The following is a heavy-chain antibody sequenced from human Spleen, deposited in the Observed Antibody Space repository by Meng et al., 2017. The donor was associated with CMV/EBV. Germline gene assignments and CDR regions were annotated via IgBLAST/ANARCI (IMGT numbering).Heavy chain of an antibody. D-gene: IGHD3-22*01. CDR2: IRTKTNNFAA. CDR1: GFTFSGSA. J-gene: IGHJ5*02. V-gene: IGHV3-73*01. Sequence: GESLKISCAASGFTFSGSAMHWVRQASGKGLEWVGRIRTKTNNFAATYATSVKGRFTISRDDSKNTAYLQMNSLKTEDTAVYYCTTQTYYYDSDARYNWYDPWGQGTLVTVSS. CDR3: TTQTYYYDSDARYNWYDP.